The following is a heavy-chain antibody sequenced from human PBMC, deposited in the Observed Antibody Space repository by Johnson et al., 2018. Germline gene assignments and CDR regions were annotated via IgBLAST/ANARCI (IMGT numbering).Heavy chain of an antibody. CDR1: GGSISSYY. Sequence: QVQLQESGPGLVKPSETLSLTCTVSGGSISSYYWSWIRQPPGKGLEWIGYIYYSGSTDYNLSLKSRCTIAVDTSRNPVSLKLRYVTTADTAIYYCARVVGDAVDYDYGMDVWGQGTTVTVSS. D-gene: IGHD3-16*01. V-gene: IGHV4-59*01. CDR2: IYYSGST. J-gene: IGHJ6*02. CDR3: ARVVGDAVDYDYGMDV.